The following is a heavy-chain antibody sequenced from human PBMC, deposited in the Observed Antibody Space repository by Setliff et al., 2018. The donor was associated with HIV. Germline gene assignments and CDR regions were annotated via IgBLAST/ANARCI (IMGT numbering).Heavy chain of an antibody. CDR3: ARAPGAYYYDSSGYPIGIRFDY. Sequence: PSETLSLTCTVSGGSTSSGSYYWSWMRQPAGKGLEWIGHIYTSGSTNYNPSLKSRVTISVDTSKNQFSLKLSSVTAADTAVYYCARAPGAYYYDSSGYPIGIRFDYWGQGTLVTVSS. D-gene: IGHD3-22*01. CDR1: GGSTSSGSYY. V-gene: IGHV4-61*09. CDR2: IYTSGST. J-gene: IGHJ4*02.